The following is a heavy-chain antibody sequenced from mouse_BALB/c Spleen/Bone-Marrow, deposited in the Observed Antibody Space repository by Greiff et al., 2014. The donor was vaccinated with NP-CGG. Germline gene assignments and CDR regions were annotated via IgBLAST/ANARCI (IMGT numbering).Heavy chain of an antibody. D-gene: IGHD1-1*01. J-gene: IGHJ1*01. CDR1: GFTFSSYG. CDR2: ISGDGSYT. V-gene: IGHV5-9-2*01. CDR3: ARSFGSSYWYFDV. Sequence: VQLKQSGGGLVKPGGSLKLSCAASGFTFSSYGMSWVRQTPEKRLEWVATISGDGSYTYFSDSVKGRFTISRDNAKNNLNLQMSSLRSEDTALYYCARSFGSSYWYFDVWGAGTTVTVSS.